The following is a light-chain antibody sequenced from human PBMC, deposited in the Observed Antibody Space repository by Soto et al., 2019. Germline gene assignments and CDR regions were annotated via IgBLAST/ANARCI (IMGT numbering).Light chain of an antibody. CDR2: DAS. J-gene: IGKJ1*01. V-gene: IGKV1-5*01. CDR3: QQYKSHPVT. CDR1: QSISSW. Sequence: DIQMTPSPSTLSASVVDRVTITCRARQSISSWLAWYQQKPGKAPKLLIYDASILESGVPSRFSGSGSGTEFTLTISSLQPDDFATYYCQQYKSHPVTFGQGTKVDIK.